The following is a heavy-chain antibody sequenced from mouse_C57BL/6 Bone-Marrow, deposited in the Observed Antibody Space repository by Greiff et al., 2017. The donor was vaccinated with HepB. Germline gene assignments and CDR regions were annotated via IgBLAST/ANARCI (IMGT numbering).Heavy chain of an antibody. Sequence: VKLQESGAELARPGASVKLSCKASGYTFTSYGISWVKQRTGQGLEWIGEIYPRSGNTYYNEKFKGKATLTADKSSSTAYMELRSLSSEDSAVYFCARRGLLRYAMDYWGQGTPVTVSS. CDR2: IYPRSGNT. CDR3: ARRGLLRYAMDY. D-gene: IGHD2-1*01. CDR1: GYTFTSYG. V-gene: IGHV1-81*01. J-gene: IGHJ4*01.